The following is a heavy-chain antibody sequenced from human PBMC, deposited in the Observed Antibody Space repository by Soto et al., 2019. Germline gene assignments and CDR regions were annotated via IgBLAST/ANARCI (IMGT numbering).Heavy chain of an antibody. CDR3: ASSDFWSGYYQHTYCMHV. D-gene: IGHD3-3*01. V-gene: IGHV4-30-4*01. CDR2: IYYSGST. CDR1: GGSSSSGAYY. Sequence: PSETLSLTCTVSGGSSSSGAYYWGWIRQPPGKGLEWIGYIYYSGSTYYNPSLKSRVTISVDTSKNQFSLKLSSVTAADTAVYYCASSDFWSGYYQHTYCMHVRGQRPTVTVS. J-gene: IGHJ6*02.